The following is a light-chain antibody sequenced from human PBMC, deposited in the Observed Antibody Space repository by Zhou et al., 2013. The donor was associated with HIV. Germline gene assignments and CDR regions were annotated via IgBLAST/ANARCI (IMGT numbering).Light chain of an antibody. CDR2: AAT. V-gene: IGKV1-39*01. CDR1: QSTTGY. CDR3: QQSFSSPFT. J-gene: IGKJ3*01. Sequence: DIQMTQSPSSLSASVGDGVTITCRASQSTTGYLNWYQQKPGRAPKLLIYAATVLQTGVPSRFSGSGSGTDYTLTINSLQPEDFATYYCQQSFSSPFTFGPGTKVHLK.